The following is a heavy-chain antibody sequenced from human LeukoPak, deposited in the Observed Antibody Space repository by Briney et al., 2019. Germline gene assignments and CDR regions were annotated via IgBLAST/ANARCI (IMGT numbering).Heavy chain of an antibody. D-gene: IGHD6-19*01. Sequence: ASVKVSCKASGYTFTSYYMHWVRQAPGQGLEWMGIINPSGGSTSYAQKFQDRVTMTRDTSTSTVYMELSSLRSEDTAVYYRARDRVAVAVDYWGQGTLVTVSS. J-gene: IGHJ4*02. CDR2: INPSGGST. CDR3: ARDRVAVAVDY. CDR1: GYTFTSYY. V-gene: IGHV1-46*03.